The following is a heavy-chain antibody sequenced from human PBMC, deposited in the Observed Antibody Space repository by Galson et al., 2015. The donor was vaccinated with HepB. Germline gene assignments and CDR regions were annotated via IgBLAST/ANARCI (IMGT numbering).Heavy chain of an antibody. J-gene: IGHJ4*02. CDR3: AKPGPVGAFDYFDY. D-gene: IGHD1-26*01. CDR2: ISYDGSNK. V-gene: IGHV3-30*18. CDR1: GFTFSSYG. Sequence: SLRLSCAASGFTFSSYGMHWVRQAPGKGLEWVAVISYDGSNKYYADSVKGRFTISRDNSKNTLYLQMNSLRAEDTAVYYCAKPGPVGAFDYFDYWGQGTLVXVSS.